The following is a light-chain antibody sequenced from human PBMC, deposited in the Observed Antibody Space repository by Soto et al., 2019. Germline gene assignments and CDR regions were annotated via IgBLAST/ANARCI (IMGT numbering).Light chain of an antibody. CDR3: QSYDSTLSARYV. J-gene: IGLJ1*01. CDR2: GNT. CDR1: SSNIGAGYD. Sequence: QSALTQPPSVSGAPGQRVTISCTGSSSNIGAGYDVHWYRQRPGTAPKLLIFGNTNRPSGVPDRFSGSKSGTSASLAITGLQAEDEGDYYCQSYDSTLSARYVFGTGTKLTVL. V-gene: IGLV1-40*01.